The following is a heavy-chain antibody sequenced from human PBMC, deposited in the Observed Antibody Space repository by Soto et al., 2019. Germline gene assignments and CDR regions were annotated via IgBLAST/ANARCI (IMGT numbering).Heavy chain of an antibody. CDR3: ARNPHLIVVVPAAIRDASRGYMDV. J-gene: IGHJ6*03. CDR1: GFTFSSYS. Sequence: GGSLRLSCAASGFTFSSYSMNWVRQAPGKGLEWVSSISSSSSYIYYADSVKGRFTISRDNAKNSLYLQMNSLRAEDTAVYYCARNPHLIVVVPAAIRDASRGYMDVWGKGTTVTVSS. D-gene: IGHD2-2*01. V-gene: IGHV3-21*01. CDR2: ISSSSSYI.